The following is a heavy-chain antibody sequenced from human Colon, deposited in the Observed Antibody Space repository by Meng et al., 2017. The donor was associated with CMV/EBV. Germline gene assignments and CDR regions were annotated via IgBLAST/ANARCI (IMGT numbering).Heavy chain of an antibody. CDR1: GFTFSSYG. D-gene: IGHD2-2*01. V-gene: IGHV3-30*02. Sequence: GESLKISCAASGFTFSSYGIHWVRQAPGKGLDWVSFIRYDATNEYYAGSLRSRFTLSRDISKNIVYLQMNRLTAEDTAIYYCAREAEPAANYYYYYDMDVWGQGTTVTVSS. CDR2: IRYDATNE. CDR3: AREAEPAANYYYYYDMDV. J-gene: IGHJ6*02.